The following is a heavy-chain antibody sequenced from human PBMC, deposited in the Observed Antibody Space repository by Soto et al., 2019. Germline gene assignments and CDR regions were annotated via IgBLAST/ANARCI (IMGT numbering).Heavy chain of an antibody. D-gene: IGHD1-26*01. Sequence: QVQLQESGPGLVKPSETLSLTCTVSGGSISSYYWSWIRQPPGKGLEWIGYIYYSGSTNYNPSLKSRVTISVDPSKNQFSLKLSSVTAADTAGYYCARKVGATTGVFDYWGQGTLVTVSS. J-gene: IGHJ4*02. CDR3: ARKVGATTGVFDY. V-gene: IGHV4-59*01. CDR1: GGSISSYY. CDR2: IYYSGST.